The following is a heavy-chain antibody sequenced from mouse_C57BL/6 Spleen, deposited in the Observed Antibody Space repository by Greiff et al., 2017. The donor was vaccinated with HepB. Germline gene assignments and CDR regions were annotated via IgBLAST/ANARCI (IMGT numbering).Heavy chain of an antibody. J-gene: IGHJ2*01. D-gene: IGHD2-12*01. V-gene: IGHV5-4*03. Sequence: EVKVVESGGGLVKPGGSLKLSCAASGFTFSSYAMSWVRQTPEKRLEWVATISDGGSYTYYPDNVKGRFTISRDNAKNNLYLQMSHLKSEDTAMYYCARGLRRGYYFDYWGQGTTLTVSS. CDR1: GFTFSSYA. CDR3: ARGLRRGYYFDY. CDR2: ISDGGSYT.